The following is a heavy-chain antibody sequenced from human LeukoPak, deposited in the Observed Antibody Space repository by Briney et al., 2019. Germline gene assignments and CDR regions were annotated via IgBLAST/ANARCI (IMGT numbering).Heavy chain of an antibody. D-gene: IGHD3-22*01. V-gene: IGHV3-53*01. Sequence: GGSLRLSCAASGFTVSSNYMSWVRQAPGKGLEWVSVIYSGGSTYYADSVKGRFTISRDNSKNTLYLQMNSLRAEDTAVYYCAREARAYYYDSSGYGYYYYMDVWGKGTTVTVSS. J-gene: IGHJ6*03. CDR3: AREARAYYYDSSGYGYYYYMDV. CDR1: GFTVSSNY. CDR2: IYSGGST.